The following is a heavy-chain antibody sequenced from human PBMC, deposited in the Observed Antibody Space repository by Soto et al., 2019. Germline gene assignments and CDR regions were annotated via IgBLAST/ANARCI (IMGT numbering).Heavy chain of an antibody. J-gene: IGHJ3*02. Sequence: GESLKISCKGFGYSFTTYWIGWGRQMPGGGLEWMGIIYSGHSEIRYSPSFQGHVTISADKSISTAYLQCGSLKASDTANYYCARRGSYVTFDIWGQGTMVTVSS. CDR2: IYSGHSEI. CDR1: GYSFTTYW. V-gene: IGHV5-51*01. D-gene: IGHD1-26*01. CDR3: ARRGSYVTFDI.